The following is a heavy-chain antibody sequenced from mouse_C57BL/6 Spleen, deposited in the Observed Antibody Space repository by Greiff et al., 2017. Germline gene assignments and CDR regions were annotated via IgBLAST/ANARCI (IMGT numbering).Heavy chain of an antibody. J-gene: IGHJ2*01. Sequence: VQLQQSGPELVKPGASVKLSCKASGYSFTDYNMNWVKQSNGQSLEWIGVINPNYGTNSYNQKFKGKATLTADQSSSPAYMQLNSLTSEDSAVYYYATNSDYWGQGTTLTVSS. CDR1: GYSFTDYN. CDR2: INPNYGTN. V-gene: IGHV1-39*01. CDR3: ATNSDY.